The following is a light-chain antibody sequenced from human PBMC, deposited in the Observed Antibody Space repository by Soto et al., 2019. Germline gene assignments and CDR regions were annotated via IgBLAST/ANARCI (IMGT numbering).Light chain of an antibody. CDR2: DAS. J-gene: IGKJ4*01. V-gene: IGKV1-33*01. Sequence: DIQMTQSPSSLSASVGDRVTITCQASQDISSYLNWYQQKPGKAPKLLIYDASNLETGDQSRFSGSGSGTDFTFTISSLQPEDIATYYCQQYDNLPITFGGGTKVEIK. CDR1: QDISSY. CDR3: QQYDNLPIT.